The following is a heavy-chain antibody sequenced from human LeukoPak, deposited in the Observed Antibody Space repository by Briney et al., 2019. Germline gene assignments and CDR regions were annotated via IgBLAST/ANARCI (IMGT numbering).Heavy chain of an antibody. Sequence: PSQTLSLTCAVYGGSISSSGYYWGWLRPPKGKGLEGIGNINESGSTYYNPPFKSRVTISVDMSRNQFTLKLSAVTAADTAVYYCARQRYSGGWYYFGYWGQGTLVTVSS. CDR2: INESGST. CDR1: GGSISSSGYY. D-gene: IGHD6-19*01. CDR3: ARQRYSGGWYYFGY. J-gene: IGHJ4*02. V-gene: IGHV4-39*01.